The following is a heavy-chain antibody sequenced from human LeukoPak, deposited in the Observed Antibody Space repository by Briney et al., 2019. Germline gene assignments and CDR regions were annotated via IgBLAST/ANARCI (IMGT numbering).Heavy chain of an antibody. CDR3: ARVGRYFDWLPFDY. CDR2: IYYSGST. Sequence: PSETLSLTCTVSGGSISSSSYYWGWIRQPPGKGLEWIGSIYYSGSTYYNPSLKSRVTISVDTSKNQFSLKLSSVTAADTAVYYCARVGRYFDWLPFDYWGQGTLVTVSS. J-gene: IGHJ4*02. D-gene: IGHD3-9*01. V-gene: IGHV4-39*07. CDR1: GGSISSSSYY.